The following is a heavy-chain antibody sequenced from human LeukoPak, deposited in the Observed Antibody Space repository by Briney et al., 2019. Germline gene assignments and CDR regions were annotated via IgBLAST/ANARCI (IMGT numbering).Heavy chain of an antibody. CDR3: ARGGSNWYSGIDV. J-gene: IGHJ6*02. V-gene: IGHV3-33*01. Sequence: GGSLRLSCAASGFTFSSYGMHWVRQAPGKGLEWVAVIWYDGSNTYYADSVKGRFTISRDKSKNTLYLQMNSLRVEDTAVYYCARGGSNWYSGIDVWGQGTTVTVSS. CDR1: GFTFSSYG. D-gene: IGHD6-13*01. CDR2: IWYDGSNT.